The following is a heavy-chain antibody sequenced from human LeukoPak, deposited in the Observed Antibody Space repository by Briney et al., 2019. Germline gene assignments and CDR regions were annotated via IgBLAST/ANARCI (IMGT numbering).Heavy chain of an antibody. D-gene: IGHD3-10*02. V-gene: IGHV3-23*01. CDR2: ISDNGGST. Sequence: GGSLRLSCAASGFTFSTYWMHWVRQAPGKGLEWVSTISDNGGSTHYADSVKGRFTISRDNSKNTLSLQMNSLKAEDTAVYYCAKDVRPGGGGMDVWGQGTTVTVSS. J-gene: IGHJ6*02. CDR1: GFTFSTYW. CDR3: AKDVRPGGGGMDV.